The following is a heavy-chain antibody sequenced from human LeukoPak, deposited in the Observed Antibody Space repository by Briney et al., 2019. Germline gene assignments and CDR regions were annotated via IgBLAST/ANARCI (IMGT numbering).Heavy chain of an antibody. CDR1: GFTFSSYA. Sequence: QPGRSLRLSCAASGFTFSSYAMHWVRQAPGKGPGGVAVISYDGSNKYYAESVKGRFTISRDNSKNTLYLQMNSLRAEDTAVYYCARDSYYDFWSGLDYWGQGTLVTVSS. V-gene: IGHV3-30-3*01. CDR2: ISYDGSNK. J-gene: IGHJ4*02. CDR3: ARDSYYDFWSGLDY. D-gene: IGHD3-3*01.